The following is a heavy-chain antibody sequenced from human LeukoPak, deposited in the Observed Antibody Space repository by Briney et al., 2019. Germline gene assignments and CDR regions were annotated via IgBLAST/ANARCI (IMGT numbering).Heavy chain of an antibody. V-gene: IGHV1-2*02. J-gene: IGHJ4*02. CDR2: INTNSGDT. Sequence: GASVKVSCKASGDTFTGYYMHWVRQAPGQGPEWMGWINTNSGDTKSAQKFEGRVTMTRDTSISTASMELSGLKSDDTALYYCAREYGSGGWYSAGFDSWGQGTLVTVSS. CDR3: AREYGSGGWYSAGFDS. CDR1: GDTFTGYY. D-gene: IGHD2-15*01.